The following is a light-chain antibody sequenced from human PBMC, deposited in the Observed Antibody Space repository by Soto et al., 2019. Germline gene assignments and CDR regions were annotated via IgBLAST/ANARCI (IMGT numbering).Light chain of an antibody. CDR1: QSVSSSY. Sequence: EIVLTQSPGTLSLSPGERATLSCRASQSVSSSYLAWYQQKPGQAPRLLIYGASSRATGIPDRFSGSGSGTDLTLTISRLGPEDFAVYYCQQYGSSPPWTFGQGTKVEIK. J-gene: IGKJ1*01. CDR2: GAS. CDR3: QQYGSSPPWT. V-gene: IGKV3-20*01.